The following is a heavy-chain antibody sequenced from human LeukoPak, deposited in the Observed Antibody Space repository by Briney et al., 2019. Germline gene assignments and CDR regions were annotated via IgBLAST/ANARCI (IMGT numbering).Heavy chain of an antibody. V-gene: IGHV4-39*07. Sequence: PSETLSLTCTVSGGSISSSSYYWGWIRQPPGKGLEWIGSIYYSGSTYYNPSLKSRVTISVDTSKNQFSLKLSSVTAADTAVYYCARQTKICSGGSCYSVYGFDYWGQGTLVTVSS. CDR2: IYYSGST. D-gene: IGHD2-15*01. CDR1: GGSISSSSYY. CDR3: ARQTKICSGGSCYSVYGFDY. J-gene: IGHJ4*02.